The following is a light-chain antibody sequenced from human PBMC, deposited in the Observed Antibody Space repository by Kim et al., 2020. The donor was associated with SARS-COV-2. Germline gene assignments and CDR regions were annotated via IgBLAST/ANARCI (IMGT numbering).Light chain of an antibody. V-gene: IGLV2-14*04. J-gene: IGLJ2*01. CDR3: SSYTSSSTVV. CDR2: DVS. CDR1: SSDVGGYNY. Sequence: GQSITISCTGNSSDVGGYNYVSWYQQHPGKAPKLMIYDVSKRPSGVSNRFSGSKSGNTASLTISGLQAEDEADYYCSSYTSSSTVVFGGGTQLTVL.